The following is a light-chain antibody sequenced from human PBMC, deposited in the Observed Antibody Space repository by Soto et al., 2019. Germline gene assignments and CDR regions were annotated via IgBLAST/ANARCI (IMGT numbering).Light chain of an antibody. V-gene: IGKV3-11*01. CDR3: QQRSNWPRT. J-gene: IGKJ5*01. CDR2: DAS. CDR1: QSVSRS. Sequence: IVLTQSPGTLSLSAGERATLSCRASQSVSRSLAWLQQRPGQAPRLLIYDASNRAAGIPARFSGSGSGTDFTLTISSLEPEDFAVYYCQQRSNWPRTFGQGTRLEIK.